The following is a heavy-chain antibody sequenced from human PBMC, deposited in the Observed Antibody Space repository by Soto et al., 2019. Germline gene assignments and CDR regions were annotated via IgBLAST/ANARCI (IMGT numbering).Heavy chain of an antibody. CDR3: ARDYSVVGESYFDY. J-gene: IGHJ4*02. Sequence: ASVKVSCKASGYTFTSYGISWVRQAPGQGLEWMGWISAYNGNTNYAQKLQGRVTMTTDTSTSTAYMELRSLRSDDTAVYYCARDYSVVGESYFDYWGQGTLVTVSS. CDR2: ISAYNGNT. CDR1: GYTFTSYG. D-gene: IGHD3-10*01. V-gene: IGHV1-18*01.